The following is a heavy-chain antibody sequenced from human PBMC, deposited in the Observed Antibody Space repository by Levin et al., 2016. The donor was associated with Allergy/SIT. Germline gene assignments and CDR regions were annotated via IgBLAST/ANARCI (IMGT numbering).Heavy chain of an antibody. Sequence: ASVKVSCKASGYIFTTYYVQWVRQAPGQGLEWMGVINPSGEYRSYAQKFQGRVTMTGDTSTSTVYMELSSLTSEDTAVYYCARAGIEMQPHYGMDVWGQGTTVTVSS. CDR3: ARAGIEMQPHYGMDV. CDR1: GYIFTTYY. J-gene: IGHJ6*02. D-gene: IGHD5-24*01. CDR2: INPSGEYR. V-gene: IGHV1-46*01.